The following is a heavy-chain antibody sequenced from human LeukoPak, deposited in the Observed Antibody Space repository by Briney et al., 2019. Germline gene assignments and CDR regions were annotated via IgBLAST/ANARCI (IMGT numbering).Heavy chain of an antibody. J-gene: IGHJ4*02. CDR3: AKSGNRRDGYNWVDY. CDR2: IWYDGSNK. Sequence: GRSLRLSCAASGFTFSSYGMHWVRQAPGKGLEWVAVIWYDGSNKYYADSAKGRFTISRDNSKNTPYLQMNSLRAEDTAVYYCAKSGNRRDGYNWVDYWGQGTLVTVSS. CDR1: GFTFSSYG. V-gene: IGHV3-33*06. D-gene: IGHD5-24*01.